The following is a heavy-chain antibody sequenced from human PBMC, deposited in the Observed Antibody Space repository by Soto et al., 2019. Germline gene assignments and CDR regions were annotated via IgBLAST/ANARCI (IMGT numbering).Heavy chain of an antibody. CDR1: GFTVSSNY. CDR2: IYSGGST. Sequence: EVQLVESGGGLVQPGGSLRLSCAASGFTVSSNYMSWVRQAPGKGLEWVSVIYSGGSTHYADSVKGRLAISRDNSKNTLELQMNSLRAEDRAVYYCARDVWFGGGWCDPWGQGTLVTVSS. D-gene: IGHD3-10*01. V-gene: IGHV3-66*01. J-gene: IGHJ5*02. CDR3: ARDVWFGGGWCDP.